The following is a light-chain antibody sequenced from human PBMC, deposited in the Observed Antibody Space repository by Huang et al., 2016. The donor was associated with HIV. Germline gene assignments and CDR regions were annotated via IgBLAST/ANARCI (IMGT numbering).Light chain of an antibody. CDR1: QRVSSS. CDR3: QQRINLGT. CDR2: DAS. J-gene: IGKJ4*01. Sequence: EIVLTQSPATLSLSPGERATLSCRASQRVSSSLAWYQQKHGQAPRLLSYDASNRATGIPARFSGSGSGTDFTLTISSLEPEDFAVYYCQQRINLGTFGGGTKVEIK. V-gene: IGKV3-11*01.